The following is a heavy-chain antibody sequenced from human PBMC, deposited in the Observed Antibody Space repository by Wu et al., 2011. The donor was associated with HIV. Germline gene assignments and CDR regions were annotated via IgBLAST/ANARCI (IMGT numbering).Heavy chain of an antibody. J-gene: IGHJ4*02. CDR1: GYTFSDYY. D-gene: IGHD1-26*01. Sequence: QVQLVQSGTEVKKPGASVKVSCKASGYTFSDYYLHWVRQAPGQGLEWMGWVNPHSGDPRYGQDFQGRVIMTRDTSTSTAYMDLRSLTSDDTAVYYCARDLGGADFDYWGQGTLVTVSS. CDR2: VNPHSGDP. CDR3: ARDLGGADFDY. V-gene: IGHV1-2*02.